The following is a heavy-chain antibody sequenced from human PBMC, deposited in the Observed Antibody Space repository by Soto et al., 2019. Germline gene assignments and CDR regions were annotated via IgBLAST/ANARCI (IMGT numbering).Heavy chain of an antibody. J-gene: IGHJ6*03. D-gene: IGHD2-15*01. V-gene: IGHV1-8*01. CDR3: ARGVEILGYCSVSSCLPFYYYYMDV. CDR2: MNANSGNT. Sequence: QVPLVQSGAEVKKPGASVKVSCKSSGYTFTSYDINWVRQATGQGLEWMGWMNANSGNTGDAQKIKGRVTMTRNTSISTADMELSSLRSEDTAVYYCARGVEILGYCSVSSCLPFYYYYMDVWGKGTTVTVSS. CDR1: GYTFTSYD.